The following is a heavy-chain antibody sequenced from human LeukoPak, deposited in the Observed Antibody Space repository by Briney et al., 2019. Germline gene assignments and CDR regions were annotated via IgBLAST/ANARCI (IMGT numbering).Heavy chain of an antibody. V-gene: IGHV3-30*19. D-gene: IGHD6-13*01. CDR2: ISSDGSNN. CDR1: GFIFSNDA. Sequence: GGSLRLSCAASGFIFSNDAMHWVRQAPGKGLEWVAAISSDGSNNYYADSVKGRFTISRDNSNNTLYLQMNSLRVDDMAVYYCARDEVSSWYDYFDSWGQGTLVTVSS. J-gene: IGHJ4*02. CDR3: ARDEVSSWYDYFDS.